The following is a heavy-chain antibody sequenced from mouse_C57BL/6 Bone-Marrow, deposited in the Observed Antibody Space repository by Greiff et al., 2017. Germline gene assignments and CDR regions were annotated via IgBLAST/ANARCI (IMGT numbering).Heavy chain of an antibody. D-gene: IGHD2-4*01. CDR1: GFSFSDSG. Sequence: EVMLVESGGGFVKPGRSLKLSCAVSGFSFSDSGMHWVRQAPEKGLEWFAYISSGSSTIYYAATVKGRFTITRDNAKNTLFLQMTSLRSEDTAMYYCARGGLPWFAYWGQGTLVTVSA. CDR2: ISSGSSTI. CDR3: ARGGLPWFAY. V-gene: IGHV5-17*01. J-gene: IGHJ3*01.